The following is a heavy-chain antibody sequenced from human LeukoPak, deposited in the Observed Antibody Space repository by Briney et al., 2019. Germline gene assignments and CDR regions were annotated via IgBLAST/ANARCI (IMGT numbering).Heavy chain of an antibody. V-gene: IGHV1-2*02. Sequence: ASVKVSCKASGYTFTGYYMHWVRQAPGQGLEWMGWINPNSGGTNYSQKFQGRVTITRDTSASTAYMELSSLRSEDTAVYYCAREPGKLAYCGGDCYPSPYYFDYWGQGTLVTVSS. J-gene: IGHJ4*02. CDR1: GYTFTGYY. CDR2: INPNSGGT. D-gene: IGHD2-21*02. CDR3: AREPGKLAYCGGDCYPSPYYFDY.